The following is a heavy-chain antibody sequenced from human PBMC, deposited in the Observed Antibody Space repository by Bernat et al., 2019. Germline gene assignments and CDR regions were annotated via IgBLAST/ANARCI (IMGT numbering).Heavy chain of an antibody. CDR1: AGSISSHNYF. D-gene: IGHD2-15*01. Sequence: QLQLQESGPGLVKPSETLSLTCTVSAGSISSHNYFWGWIREPPGKGLEWIGSVYSSGSTYYNPSLKGRVTISVDTSKNQFSLKLSSVTAADTAVYYCARMGQDIVVVGAYLYFDLWGRGTLVTVSS. CDR3: ARMGQDIVVVGAYLYFDL. CDR2: VYSSGST. V-gene: IGHV4-39*07. J-gene: IGHJ2*01.